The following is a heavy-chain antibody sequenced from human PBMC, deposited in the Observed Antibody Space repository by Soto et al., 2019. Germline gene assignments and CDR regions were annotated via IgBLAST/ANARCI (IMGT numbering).Heavy chain of an antibody. V-gene: IGHV4-34*01. CDR2: INHSGST. D-gene: IGHD6-13*01. CDR1: GGSFSGYY. CDR3: ARRYGYSSSWYTNHWFDP. Sequence: SETLSLTCAVYGGSFSGYYWSRIRQPPGKGLEWIGEINHSGSTNYNPSLKSRVTISVDTSKNQFSLKLSSVTAADTAVYYCARRYGYSSSWYTNHWFDPWGQGTLVTVSS. J-gene: IGHJ5*02.